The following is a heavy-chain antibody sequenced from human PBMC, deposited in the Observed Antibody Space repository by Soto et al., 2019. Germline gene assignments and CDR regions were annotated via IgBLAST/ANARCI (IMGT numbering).Heavy chain of an antibody. CDR1: GFTFSSYA. J-gene: IGHJ6*03. CDR3: AKWPYCSSTSCRGYMEV. CDR2: ISGSGGST. V-gene: IGHV3-23*01. D-gene: IGHD2-2*01. Sequence: EVQLLESGGGLVQPGGSLRLSCAASGFTFSSYAMSWVRQAPGKGLEWVSAISGSGGSTYYADSVKGRFTISRDNSKNTLYLKMNSLRAEDTAVYYCAKWPYCSSTSCRGYMEVWGKGTTVNVSS.